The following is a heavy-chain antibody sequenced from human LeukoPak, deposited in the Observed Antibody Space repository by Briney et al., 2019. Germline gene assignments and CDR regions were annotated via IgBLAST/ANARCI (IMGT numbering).Heavy chain of an antibody. V-gene: IGHV4-31*03. CDR1: GASISSSGSC. Sequence: SQTLSLTCTVSGASISSSGSCWTWIRQHPGKGLEWIAYIYYTGSIYYNPSLKSRVTMSVDTSKNQFSLKLNSVTAADTAVYYCARERSVGLGTSYYHYGVDVWGQGTSVTVSS. CDR3: ARERSVGLGTSYYHYGVDV. CDR2: IYYTGSI. D-gene: IGHD1-7*01. J-gene: IGHJ6*02.